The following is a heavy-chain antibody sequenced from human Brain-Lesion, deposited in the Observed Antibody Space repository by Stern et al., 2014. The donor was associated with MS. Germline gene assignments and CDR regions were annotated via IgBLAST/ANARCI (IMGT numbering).Heavy chain of an antibody. J-gene: IGHJ6*02. Sequence: QVQLVESGAEVKKPGASVKVSCKASGDIFTSYYINWGRQAPGQGLAWVAWINPQYGGTNDAQKFQGRVTMSRDTSISTAYVEMSSLTSDDTAVYYCARDQRGITIFGVVTDYYYLGMDVWGQGTTVTVSS. D-gene: IGHD3-3*01. CDR1: GDIFTSYY. CDR3: ARDQRGITIFGVVTDYYYLGMDV. V-gene: IGHV1-2*02. CDR2: INPQYGGT.